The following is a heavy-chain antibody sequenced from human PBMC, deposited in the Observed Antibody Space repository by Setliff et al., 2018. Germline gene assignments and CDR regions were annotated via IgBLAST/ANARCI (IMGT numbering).Heavy chain of an antibody. D-gene: IGHD6-13*01. CDR3: ASSVAAAGMLYYYYGMDV. CDR2: ISYDGSNK. V-gene: IGHV3-30-3*01. J-gene: IGHJ6*02. CDR1: GFTFSSYA. Sequence: PGGSLRLSCAASGFTFSSYAMHWVRQAPGKGLEWVAVISYDGSNKYYADSVKGRFTISRDNTKNTLYLQMNSLRAEDTALYYCASSVAAAGMLYYYYGMDVWGQGTTVTVSS.